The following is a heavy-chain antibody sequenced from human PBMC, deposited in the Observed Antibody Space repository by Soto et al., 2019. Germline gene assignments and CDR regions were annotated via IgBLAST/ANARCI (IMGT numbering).Heavy chain of an antibody. CDR1: GFTFGDYG. CDR2: INWNGGST. Sequence: GGSLRLSCAASGFTFGDYGMSWVRQAPGKGLEWVSGINWNGGSTGYADSVKGRFTISRDNAKNTLYLQMNGLRAEDTALYYCARSDCPNGVCHFDYWGQGTLVTVSS. J-gene: IGHJ4*02. CDR3: ARSDCPNGVCHFDY. V-gene: IGHV3-20*04. D-gene: IGHD2-8*01.